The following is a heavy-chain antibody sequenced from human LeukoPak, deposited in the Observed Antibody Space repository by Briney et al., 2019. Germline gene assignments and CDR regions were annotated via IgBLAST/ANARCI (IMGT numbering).Heavy chain of an antibody. Sequence: GGSLRLSCAASGFTFDDYGMSWVRQAQGKGLEWVSGINWNGGSTGYADSVKGRFTISRDNAKNSLYLQMNSLRAEDTALYHCARVRELAKMLGAFDIWGQGTMVTVSS. V-gene: IGHV3-20*01. CDR2: INWNGGST. CDR1: GFTFDDYG. D-gene: IGHD5-12*01. J-gene: IGHJ3*02. CDR3: ARVRELAKMLGAFDI.